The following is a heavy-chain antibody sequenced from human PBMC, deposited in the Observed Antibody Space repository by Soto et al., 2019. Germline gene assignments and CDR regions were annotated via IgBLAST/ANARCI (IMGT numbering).Heavy chain of an antibody. J-gene: IGHJ4*02. CDR3: AAHLLDGHGYY. CDR2: ISSSSSYI. CDR1: GFTFSSFV. Sequence: GGSLRLSCAASGFTFSSFVMNWVRQAPGKGLGWVSSISSSSSYIDYVDSVKGRFTISRDDTANTLYLQMNSLRAEDTAVCYRAAHLLDGHGYYWGQGTLLTLSS. V-gene: IGHV3-21*01. D-gene: IGHD3-22*01.